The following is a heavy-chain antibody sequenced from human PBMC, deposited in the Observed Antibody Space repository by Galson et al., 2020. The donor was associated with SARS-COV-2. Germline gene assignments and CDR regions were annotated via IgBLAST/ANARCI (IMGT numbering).Heavy chain of an antibody. CDR1: GFSFSASG. D-gene: IGHD1-1*01. Sequence: CGFSFSASGIHWVRQAPGKGLEWVAVTSYDIRNKYYADSVKGRFTISRDNSKNTLYLQMNSLSAEDTAVYYCARQGSLGRYTNPLFDYWGQGTLVTVSS. V-gene: IGHV3-30*03. CDR3: ARQGSLGRYTNPLFDY. J-gene: IGHJ4*02. CDR2: TSYDIRNK.